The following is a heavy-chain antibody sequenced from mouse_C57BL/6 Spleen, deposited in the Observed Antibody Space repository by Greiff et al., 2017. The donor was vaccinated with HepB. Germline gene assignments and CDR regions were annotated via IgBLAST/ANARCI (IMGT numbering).Heavy chain of an antibody. CDR2: IDPETGGT. CDR1: GYTFTDYE. J-gene: IGHJ4*01. V-gene: IGHV1-15*01. Sequence: VQLQQSGAELVRPGASVTLSCKASGYTFTDYEMHWVKQTPVHGLEWIGAIDPETGGTAYNQKFKGKAILTADKSSSTAYMELRSLTSEDSAVYYCTRRGDYSNSYAMDYWGQGTSVTVSS. CDR3: TRRGDYSNSYAMDY. D-gene: IGHD2-5*01.